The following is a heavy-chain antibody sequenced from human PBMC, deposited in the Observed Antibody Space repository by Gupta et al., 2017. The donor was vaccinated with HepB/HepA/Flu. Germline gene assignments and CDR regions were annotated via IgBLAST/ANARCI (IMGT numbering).Heavy chain of an antibody. D-gene: IGHD2-15*01. CDR2: ISYDGSNK. V-gene: IGHV3-30*18. Sequence: QVQLVESGGGVVQPGRSLRLSCAASGFTFSSYGMHWVRQAPGKGLEWVAVISYDGSNKQYADSVRGRFTISRDNSKNTVYLQMNSLRAEDTAVYYCAKSILHHCSGGSCSHFDYWGQGTLVSVSS. J-gene: IGHJ4*02. CDR3: AKSILHHCSGGSCSHFDY. CDR1: GFTFSSYG.